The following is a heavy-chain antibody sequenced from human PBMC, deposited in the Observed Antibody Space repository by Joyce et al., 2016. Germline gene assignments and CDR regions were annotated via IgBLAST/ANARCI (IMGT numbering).Heavy chain of an antibody. V-gene: IGHV4-61*01. D-gene: IGHD4-17*01. CDR1: GASVTSNSYY. CDR3: ARDLGIDFGDYGLSY. CDR2: IYYSGST. J-gene: IGHJ4*02. Sequence: QVQLQESGPGLVKPSGTLSLSCAVSGASVTSNSYYWNWFRQSPGRGLEWIGYIYYSGSTSYNPSLKSRVSISMDTSKNQVALTLNSVTAADTGIYFCARDLGIDFGDYGLSYWGQGTPVAVSS.